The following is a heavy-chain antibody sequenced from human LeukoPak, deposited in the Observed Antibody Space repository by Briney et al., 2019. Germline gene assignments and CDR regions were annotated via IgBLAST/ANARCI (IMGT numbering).Heavy chain of an antibody. J-gene: IGHJ3*02. V-gene: IGHV3-48*02. CDR3: ARDLGSVNFAFDI. CDR1: GFTFSSYS. CDR2: IGISSAT. D-gene: IGHD3-10*01. Sequence: PGGSLRLSCAASGFTFSSYSLNWVRQAPGKGLEWVSYIGISSATYYGDSVKGRFTISRDNARNSLYLQMNSLRDEDTSVYYCARDLGSVNFAFDIWGQGTMVSVSS.